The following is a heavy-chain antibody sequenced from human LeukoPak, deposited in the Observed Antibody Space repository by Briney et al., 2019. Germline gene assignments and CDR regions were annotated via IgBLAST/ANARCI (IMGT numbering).Heavy chain of an antibody. CDR2: FDPSDSYT. CDR3: ASLPRSSWYYFDY. CDR1: GXGFTSYW. D-gene: IGHD6-13*01. J-gene: IGHJ4*02. Sequence: GESLKISYKGSGXGFTSYWISWVRQMPGKGLEGMGSFDPSDSYTNYSPSFQGHVTISADKSISTAYLQWSSLKASDTAMYYCASLPRSSWYYFDYWGQGTLVTVSS. V-gene: IGHV5-10-1*01.